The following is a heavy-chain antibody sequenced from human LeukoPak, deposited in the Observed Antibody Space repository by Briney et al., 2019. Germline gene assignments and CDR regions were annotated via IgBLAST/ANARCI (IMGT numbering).Heavy chain of an antibody. D-gene: IGHD3-3*01. CDR1: GGTFSSYA. J-gene: IGHJ4*02. CDR3: GRGPYYDFWNDY. Sequence: ASVKVSCKASGGTFSSYAISWVRQAPGQGLEWMGRIIPILGIANYAQKFQGRVTITADKSTSTAYMELSSLRSGDTAVYYCGRGPYYDFWNDYWGQGTLVTVSS. CDR2: IIPILGIA. V-gene: IGHV1-69*04.